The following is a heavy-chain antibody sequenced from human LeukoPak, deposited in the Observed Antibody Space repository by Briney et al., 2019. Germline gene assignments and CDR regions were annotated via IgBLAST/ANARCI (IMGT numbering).Heavy chain of an antibody. CDR3: ARDLDGSGSYYYY. V-gene: IGHV1-8*01. Sequence: ASVKVSCKASGYTFTSYDINWVRQATGQGLEWMGWMNPNSGNTGYAQKFQGRVTMTRNTSISTAYMELRSLRSDDTAVYYCARDLDGSGSYYYYWGQGTLVTVSS. J-gene: IGHJ4*02. D-gene: IGHD3-10*01. CDR1: GYTFTSYD. CDR2: MNPNSGNT.